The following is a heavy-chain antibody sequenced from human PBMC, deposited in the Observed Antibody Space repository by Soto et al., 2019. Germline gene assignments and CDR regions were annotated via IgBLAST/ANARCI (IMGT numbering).Heavy chain of an antibody. CDR2: IKADGSAQ. CDR3: ARDLALDAFDI. V-gene: IGHV3-7*04. CDR1: GCTFRNFW. J-gene: IGHJ3*02. Sequence: GGSLRLSCAASGCTFRNFWMSWVRQAPGKGLEWVANIKADGSAQYYVDSLKGRFTISRDNAKNSLYLQMNSLRAEDTAVYYCARDLALDAFDIWGQGTMVTVSS.